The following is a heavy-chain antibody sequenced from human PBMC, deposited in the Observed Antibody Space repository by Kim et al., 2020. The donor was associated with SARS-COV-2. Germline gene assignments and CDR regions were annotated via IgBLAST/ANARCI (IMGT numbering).Heavy chain of an antibody. CDR1: GDSVSSNSAA. Sequence: SQTLSLTCAISGDSVSSNSAAWNWIRQSPSRGLEWLGRTYYRSKWYNDYAVSVKSRITINPDTSKNQFSLQLNSVTPEDTAVYYCAREGVGFTMVRDLDYYYYYGMDVWGQGTTVTVSS. CDR2: TYYRSKWYN. V-gene: IGHV6-1*01. J-gene: IGHJ6*02. D-gene: IGHD3-10*01. CDR3: AREGVGFTMVRDLDYYYYYGMDV.